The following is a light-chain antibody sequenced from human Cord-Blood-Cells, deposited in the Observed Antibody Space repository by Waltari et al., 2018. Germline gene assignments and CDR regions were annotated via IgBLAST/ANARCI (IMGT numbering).Light chain of an antibody. CDR1: SSDVGGYNY. Sequence: QSALTQPASVSGSPGQSITISCPGTSSDVGGYNYVSWYQQHPGKAPKLMIYDVSNRPSGVSNRFSGSKSGNTASLTISGLQAEDEADYYCSSSKVVFGGGTKLTVL. J-gene: IGLJ2*01. CDR2: DVS. CDR3: SSSKVV. V-gene: IGLV2-14*01.